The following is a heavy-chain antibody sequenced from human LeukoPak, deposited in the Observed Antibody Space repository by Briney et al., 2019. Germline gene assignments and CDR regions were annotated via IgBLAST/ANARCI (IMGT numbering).Heavy chain of an antibody. CDR1: GFTFRSYG. CDR3: AKDSRNYFSPDY. V-gene: IGHV3-30*02. CDR2: FRCDGSNT. Sequence: GGCLRLSCAVSGFTFRSYGMDWVRRAPGRGRGGVGFFRCDGSNTYYADSVKGRFTISRDNSKNSLYLQMKSLRAEDTAVYYCAKDSRNYFSPDYWGQGTLVTVSS. D-gene: IGHD1-7*01. J-gene: IGHJ4*02.